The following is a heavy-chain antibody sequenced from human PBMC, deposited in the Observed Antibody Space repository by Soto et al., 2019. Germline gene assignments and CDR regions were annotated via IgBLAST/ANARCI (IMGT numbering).Heavy chain of an antibody. CDR3: ARDGGVLACGGDKVDY. CDR1: GFTFSDHY. CDR2: ISSSGTTM. V-gene: IGHV3-11*01. J-gene: IGHJ4*02. D-gene: IGHD2-21*02. Sequence: QVQLVESGGGLVKPGGSLRLSCATSGFTFSDHYMSWIRQVPGKGLEWISYISSSGTTMYSADSVKGRFTISRDNAKNSLYLQLNSLRADDTAVYYCARDGGVLACGGDKVDYWGQGTLVTVSS.